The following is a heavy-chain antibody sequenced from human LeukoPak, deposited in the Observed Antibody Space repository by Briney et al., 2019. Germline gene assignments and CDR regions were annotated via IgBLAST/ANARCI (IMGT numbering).Heavy chain of an antibody. CDR1: GGSFSGYY. CDR3: ELRYFDWLLSGDYYGMDV. CDR2: INHSGST. Sequence: PSETLSLTCAVYGGSFSGYYWSWIRQPPGKGLEWIGEINHSGSTNYNPSLKSRVTISVDTSKNQFSLKLSSVTAADTAVYYCELRYFDWLLSGDYYGMDVWGQGTTVTVSS. V-gene: IGHV4-34*01. D-gene: IGHD3-9*01. J-gene: IGHJ6*02.